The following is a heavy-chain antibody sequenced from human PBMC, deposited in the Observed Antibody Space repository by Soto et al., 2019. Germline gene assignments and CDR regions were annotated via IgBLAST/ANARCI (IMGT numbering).Heavy chain of an antibody. CDR3: ARDPSPVTDEDDAFDI. D-gene: IGHD4-17*01. V-gene: IGHV3-21*01. J-gene: IGHJ3*02. CDR1: GFTFSSYS. Sequence: GGSLRLSCAASGFTFSSYSMNLVRQAPGKGLEWVSYISSSSSNIYYADSVKGRFTISRDNAKNSLYLQMNSLRAEDTAVYYCARDPSPVTDEDDAFDIWGQGTMVTVSS. CDR2: ISSSSSNI.